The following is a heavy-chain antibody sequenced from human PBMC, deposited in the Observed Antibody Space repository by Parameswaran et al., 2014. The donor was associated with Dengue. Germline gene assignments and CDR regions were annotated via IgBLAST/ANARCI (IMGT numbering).Heavy chain of an antibody. CDR2: IKQDGSEK. J-gene: IGHJ6*02. Sequence: VRQAPGKGLEWVANIKQDGSEKYYVDSVKGRFTISRDNAKNSLYLQMNSLRAEDTAVYYCARGRSGDYYYYGMDVWGQGTTVTVSS. CDR3: ARGRSGDYYYYGMDV. D-gene: IGHD3-10*01. V-gene: IGHV3-7*05.